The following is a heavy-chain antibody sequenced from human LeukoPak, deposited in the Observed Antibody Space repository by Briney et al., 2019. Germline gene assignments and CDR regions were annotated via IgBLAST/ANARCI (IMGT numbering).Heavy chain of an antibody. CDR1: GGTFSSYA. J-gene: IGHJ4*02. V-gene: IGHV1-69*13. CDR3: ASCSSTSCYTGFDY. D-gene: IGHD2-2*02. Sequence: SVKVSCKASGGTFSSYAISWVRQAPGQGLEWIGGIIPIFGTANYAQKFQGRVTITADESTSTAYMELSSLRSEDTAVYYCASCSSTSCYTGFDYWGQGTLVTVSS. CDR2: IIPIFGTA.